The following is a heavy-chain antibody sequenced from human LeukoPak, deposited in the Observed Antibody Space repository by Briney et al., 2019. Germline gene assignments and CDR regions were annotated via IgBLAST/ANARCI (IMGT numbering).Heavy chain of an antibody. Sequence: SETLSLTCTVSGGSISSYYWSWVRQPPGKGLEWIGYIYYSGSTNYNPSLKSRVTISVDTSKNQFSLKRSSVTAADTAVYYCARHLRFLECLHWFDPWGQGTLVTVSS. CDR2: IYYSGST. CDR3: ARHLRFLECLHWFDP. V-gene: IGHV4-59*01. D-gene: IGHD3-3*01. CDR1: GGSISSYY. J-gene: IGHJ5*02.